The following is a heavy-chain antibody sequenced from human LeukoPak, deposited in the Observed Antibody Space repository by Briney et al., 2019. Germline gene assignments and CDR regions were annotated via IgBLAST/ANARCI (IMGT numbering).Heavy chain of an antibody. CDR1: GYSISGYY. V-gene: IGHV4-59*01. D-gene: IGHD1-7*01. Sequence: SETLSLTCTVSGYSISGYYGAWIRQPPGKGLEWLGYIYYSGSTTYNPSLKSRVTISVDTSKNQFSVKLSSVTAADTAVYYCAREWNYVIDSWGQGTLVTVSS. CDR3: AREWNYVIDS. J-gene: IGHJ5*01. CDR2: IYYSGST.